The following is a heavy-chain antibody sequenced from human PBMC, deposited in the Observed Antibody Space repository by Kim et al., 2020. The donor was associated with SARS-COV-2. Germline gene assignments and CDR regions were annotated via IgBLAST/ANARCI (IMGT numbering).Heavy chain of an antibody. V-gene: IGHV1-69*13. D-gene: IGHD4-4*01. CDR2: IIPIFGTA. CDR1: GGTFSSYA. Sequence: SVKVSCKASGGTFSSYAISWVRQAPGQGLEWMGGIIPIFGTANYAQKFQGRVTITADESTSTAYMELSSLRSEDTAVYYCARGADAVIWFDPWGQGTLVTVSS. CDR3: ARGADAVIWFDP. J-gene: IGHJ5*02.